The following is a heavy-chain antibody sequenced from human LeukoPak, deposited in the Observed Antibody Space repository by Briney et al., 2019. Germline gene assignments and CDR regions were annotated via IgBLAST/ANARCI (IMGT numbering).Heavy chain of an antibody. Sequence: PGGSLRLSCAGCGFRFSSAAVSWVRQAPGKGLERVSGISGSGGTTYYADSVKGRFTISRDNSKNTLYLQMNSLRAEDTAVYYFASAVYSSGYCYDYSGQGTLVTVSS. J-gene: IGHJ4*02. CDR3: ASAVYSSGYCYDY. CDR1: GFRFSSAA. CDR2: ISGSGGTT. V-gene: IGHV3-23*01. D-gene: IGHD3-22*01.